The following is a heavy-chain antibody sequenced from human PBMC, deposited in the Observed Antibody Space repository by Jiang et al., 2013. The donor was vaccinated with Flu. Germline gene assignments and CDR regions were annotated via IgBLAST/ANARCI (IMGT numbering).Heavy chain of an antibody. V-gene: IGHV3-33*01. CDR3: ARERQWLDRGAFDI. CDR2: YGMMEVI. CDR1: RFTFSTYG. D-gene: IGHD6-19*01. J-gene: IGHJ3*02. Sequence: ASRFTFSTYGMHWVRHGSRQGAWSGWQLYGMMEVINTMQTPSKGRFTISRDNSKNMLYLQMNSLRAEDTAVYYCARERQWLDRGAFDIWGQGTMVTVSS.